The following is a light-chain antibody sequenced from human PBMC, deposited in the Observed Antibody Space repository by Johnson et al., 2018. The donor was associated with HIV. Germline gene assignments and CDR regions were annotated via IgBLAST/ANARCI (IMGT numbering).Light chain of an antibody. V-gene: IGLV1-51*02. CDR2: ENH. CDR3: GTWDSSLSAFV. CDR1: SSNIGNNY. J-gene: IGLJ1*01. Sequence: QSVLTQPPSVSAAPGQKVTISCSGSSSNIGNNYVSWYQQLPGTAPKLLIYENHKRPSGIPDRFSGSKSGTSATLGITGLQTGDEADYYCGTWDSSLSAFVSGSGTKVAV.